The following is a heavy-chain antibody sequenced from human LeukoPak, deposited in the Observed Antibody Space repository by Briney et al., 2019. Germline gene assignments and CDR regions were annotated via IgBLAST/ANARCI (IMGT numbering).Heavy chain of an antibody. D-gene: IGHD4-17*01. CDR2: ISGGGETT. Sequence: GGSLRLSCAASGFTFNNYAMNWVRPAPGNGLEWVSSISGGGETTYYADYAKGRFTISRDNSQNTLYLQMNSLRAEDTAVYYCARDYADYVGDFFFDYWGQGTLVTVS. CDR3: ARDYADYVGDFFFDY. CDR1: GFTFNNYA. V-gene: IGHV3-23*01. J-gene: IGHJ4*02.